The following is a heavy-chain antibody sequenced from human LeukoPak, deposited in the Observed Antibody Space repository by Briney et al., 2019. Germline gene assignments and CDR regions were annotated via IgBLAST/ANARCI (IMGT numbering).Heavy chain of an antibody. J-gene: IGHJ4*02. CDR3: ARVRDVYGQFDY. Sequence: GGPLRLSCAASGFTFSSHAMSWIRQAPGKGLEWVSAISDTGGSTYYADSVKGRFTISRDNSKNTLYLQMDSLRAEDTAVYYCARVRDVYGQFDYWGQGTLVTVSS. CDR2: ISDTGGST. V-gene: IGHV3-23*01. D-gene: IGHD5/OR15-5a*01. CDR1: GFTFSSHA.